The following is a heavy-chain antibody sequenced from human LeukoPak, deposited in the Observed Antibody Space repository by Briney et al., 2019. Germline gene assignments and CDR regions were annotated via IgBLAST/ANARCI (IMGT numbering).Heavy chain of an antibody. CDR2: ISSSSSYI. CDR3: ARSCGGDCYPDY. V-gene: IGHV3-21*01. Sequence: PGGSLRLSCAASGFTFSSYSMNWVRQAPGKGLEWVSSISSSSSYIYYADSVKGRFTISRDNAKNSLCLQMNSLRAEDTAVYYCARSCGGDCYPDYWGQGTLVTVSP. D-gene: IGHD2-21*02. J-gene: IGHJ4*02. CDR1: GFTFSSYS.